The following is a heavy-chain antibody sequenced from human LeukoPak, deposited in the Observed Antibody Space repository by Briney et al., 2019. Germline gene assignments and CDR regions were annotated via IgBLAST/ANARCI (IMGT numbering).Heavy chain of an antibody. V-gene: IGHV3-64D*09. Sequence: GGSLRLYCSASGFTFRTYDMNCVRQAPGKGLEYVSAISSNGDSTFYADSVKGRFTISRDKSKKTLYLQMSSLREEGTAVYYCVKVGSAAGPGDFDYWGQGTLVTVSS. D-gene: IGHD6-13*01. CDR2: ISSNGDST. J-gene: IGHJ4*02. CDR3: VKVGSAAGPGDFDY. CDR1: GFTFRTYD.